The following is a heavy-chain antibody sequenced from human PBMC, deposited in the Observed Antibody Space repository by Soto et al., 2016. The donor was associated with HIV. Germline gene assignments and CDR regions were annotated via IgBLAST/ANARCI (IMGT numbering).Heavy chain of an antibody. CDR2: IYHSGNT. CDR1: GYSISNGYY. J-gene: IGHJ4*02. Sequence: QVQLQESGPGLVKPSETLSLTCAVSGYSISNGYYWGWIRQPPGKGLEWIGNIYHSGNTHYNPSLKSRLTISADTSKNQFSLKLSSVTAADTAVYYCVRTETYSSEWYPPSSFDYWARENWSPSPQ. D-gene: IGHD6-19*01. CDR3: VRTETYSSEWYPPSSFDY. V-gene: IGHV4-38-2*01.